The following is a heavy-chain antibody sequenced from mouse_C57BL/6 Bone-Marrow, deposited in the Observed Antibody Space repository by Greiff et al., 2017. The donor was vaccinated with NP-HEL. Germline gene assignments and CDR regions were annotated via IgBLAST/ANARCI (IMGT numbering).Heavy chain of an antibody. CDR2: ISYDGSN. Sequence: EVQVVESGPGLVKPSQSLSLTCSVTGYSITSGYYWNWIRRFPGNKLEWVGSISYDGSNNYSPSLKNRISINRDTSKNQFFLKLNSVTAEDTATYYCARAYGNYLDYWGQGTTLTVSS. CDR1: GYSITSGYY. V-gene: IGHV3-6*01. J-gene: IGHJ2*01. CDR3: ARAYGNYLDY. D-gene: IGHD2-10*02.